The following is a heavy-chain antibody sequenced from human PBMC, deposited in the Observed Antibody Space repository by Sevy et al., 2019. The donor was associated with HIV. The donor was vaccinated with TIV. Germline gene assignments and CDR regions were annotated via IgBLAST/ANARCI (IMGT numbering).Heavy chain of an antibody. CDR1: GGSFSGYY. CDR3: ARSPPVVVVPGAPSWFDP. J-gene: IGHJ5*02. Sequence: SETLSLSCAVHGGSFSGYYWSWIRQPPGKGLEWIGEINHSGSTNYNPSLKSRVTISVDTSKKQFSLKLSSVTAADTAVYYCARSPPVVVVPGAPSWFDPWGQGTMVTVSS. CDR2: INHSGST. D-gene: IGHD2-2*01. V-gene: IGHV4-34*01.